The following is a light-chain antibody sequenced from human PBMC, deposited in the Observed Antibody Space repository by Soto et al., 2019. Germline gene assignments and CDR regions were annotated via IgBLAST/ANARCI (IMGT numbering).Light chain of an antibody. CDR3: KKYKKWPRT. CDR1: QSVDTY. V-gene: IGKV3-15*01. CDR2: DAS. Sequence: EIVCTQSPASLSLSPGEGATLSCRASQSVDTYLAWYQQKPGQAPRLLIYDASTRATGIPARFSGSGSGTEFTLTISSLQSEDVAVYYCKKYKKWPRTLGQGTKVDIK. J-gene: IGKJ1*01.